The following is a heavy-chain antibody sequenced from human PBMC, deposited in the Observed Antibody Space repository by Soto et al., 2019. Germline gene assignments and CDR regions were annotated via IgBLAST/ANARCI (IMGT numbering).Heavy chain of an antibody. V-gene: IGHV2-5*02. Sequence: QITLKESGPTLVKPTQTLTLTCTFSGFSLSTSGVGVGWIRQPPGKALEWLALIYWDDDERYSPSLRSRVTITKYTSRNQVVLTMTNIDPVDTATYNCAHRNELYYYGSEGEDHMDDWGQGTTVTVSS. CDR2: IYWDDDE. CDR1: GFSLSTSGVG. D-gene: IGHD3-10*01. J-gene: IGHJ6*02. CDR3: AHRNELYYYGSEGEDHMDD.